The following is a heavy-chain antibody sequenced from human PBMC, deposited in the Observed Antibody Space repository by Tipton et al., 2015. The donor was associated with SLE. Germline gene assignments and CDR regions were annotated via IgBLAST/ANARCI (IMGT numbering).Heavy chain of an antibody. J-gene: IGHJ3*02. CDR2: INPNSGDT. CDR1: GYTFTGYY. V-gene: IGHV1-2*02. CDR3: ARDQGWGYGFDAFDI. D-gene: IGHD7-27*01. Sequence: QSGAEVKKPGASVKVSCKASGYTFTGYYMHWVRQAPGQGLEWMGWINPNSGDTKYAQKFQGRVTMTRDTSISTAYMELSSLRSDDTAVYYCARDQGWGYGFDAFDIWGQGTMVPVSS.